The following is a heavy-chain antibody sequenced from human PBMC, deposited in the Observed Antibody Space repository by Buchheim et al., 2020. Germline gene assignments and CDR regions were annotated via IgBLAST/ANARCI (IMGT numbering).Heavy chain of an antibody. CDR2: ISSSSSTI. V-gene: IGHV3-48*02. J-gene: IGHJ6*02. Sequence: EVQLVESGGGLVQPGGSLRLSCAASGFTFSSYSMNWVRQAPGKGLEWVSYISSSSSTIYYADSVKGRFTISRDNAKNSLYLQMNSLRDEETAVYYCARRDFWSGYPGYYYYYGMDVWGQGTT. CDR3: ARRDFWSGYPGYYYYYGMDV. D-gene: IGHD3-3*01. CDR1: GFTFSSYS.